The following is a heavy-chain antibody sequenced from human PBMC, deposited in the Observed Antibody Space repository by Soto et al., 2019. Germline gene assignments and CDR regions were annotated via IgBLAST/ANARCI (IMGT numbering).Heavy chain of an antibody. CDR2: IYYSGST. CDR1: GGSISSGGYY. D-gene: IGHD3-9*01. V-gene: IGHV4-31*03. J-gene: IGHJ5*02. Sequence: SETLSLTCTVSGGSISSGGYYWSWIRQHPGKGLEWIGYIYYSGSTYYNPSLKSRVTISVDTSKNQFSLKLSSVTAEDTAVYYCARGQFYDVLTDYYTGKRPGENWFDPWGQGTLVTVSS. CDR3: ARGQFYDVLTDYYTGKRPGENWFDP.